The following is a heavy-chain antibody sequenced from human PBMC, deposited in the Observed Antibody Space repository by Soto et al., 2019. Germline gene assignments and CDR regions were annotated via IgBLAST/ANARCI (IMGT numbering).Heavy chain of an antibody. D-gene: IGHD3-10*02. CDR1: GFTFSSYS. J-gene: IGHJ3*02. Sequence: GGSLRLSCAASGFTFSSYSMNWVRQAPGKGLAWVSSISSSSSYIYYADSVKGRFTISRDNAKNSLYLQMNSLRAEDTAVYYCARAATMFYAFDIYGQGIMVTVS. CDR3: ARAATMFYAFDI. V-gene: IGHV3-21*01. CDR2: ISSSSSYI.